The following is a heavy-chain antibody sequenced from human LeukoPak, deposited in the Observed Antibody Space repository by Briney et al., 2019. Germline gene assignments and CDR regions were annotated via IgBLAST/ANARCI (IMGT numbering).Heavy chain of an antibody. Sequence: GGSLRLSRAASGFTFSSYAMSWVRQAPGKGLEWVSAISGSGGSTYYADSVKGRFTISRDNSKNTLYLQMNSLRAEDTAVYYCAKDMIVVVITGTFDYWGQGTLVTVSS. CDR1: GFTFSSYA. J-gene: IGHJ4*02. V-gene: IGHV3-23*01. D-gene: IGHD3-22*01. CDR2: ISGSGGST. CDR3: AKDMIVVVITGTFDY.